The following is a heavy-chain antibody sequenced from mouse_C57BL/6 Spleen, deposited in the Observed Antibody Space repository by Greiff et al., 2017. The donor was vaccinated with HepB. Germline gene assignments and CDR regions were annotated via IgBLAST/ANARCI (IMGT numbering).Heavy chain of an antibody. CDR2: ISSGSSTI. Sequence: DVKLVESGGGLVKPGGSLKLSCAASGFTFSDYGMHWVRQAPEKGLEWVAYISSGSSTIYYADTVKGRCTISRDNAKNTLFLQMTSLRSEDTAMYYCARRSTTVVATLYYAMDYWGQGTSVTVSS. CDR3: ARRSTTVVATLYYAMDY. V-gene: IGHV5-17*01. J-gene: IGHJ4*01. CDR1: GFTFSDYG. D-gene: IGHD1-1*01.